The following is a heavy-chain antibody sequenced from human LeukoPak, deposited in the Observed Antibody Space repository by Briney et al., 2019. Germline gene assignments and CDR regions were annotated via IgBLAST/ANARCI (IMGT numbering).Heavy chain of an antibody. CDR2: IYHSGST. CDR1: GYSISSGYY. Sequence: SETLSLTCTVSGYSISSGYYWAWIRQPPGKGLEWIGSIYHSGSTYYNPSLKSRVIISVDTSKNQFSLKLSSVTAADTAVFYCVSHSGSQFDYWGQGTLVPVSS. CDR3: VSHSGSQFDY. V-gene: IGHV4-38-2*02. D-gene: IGHD1-26*01. J-gene: IGHJ4*02.